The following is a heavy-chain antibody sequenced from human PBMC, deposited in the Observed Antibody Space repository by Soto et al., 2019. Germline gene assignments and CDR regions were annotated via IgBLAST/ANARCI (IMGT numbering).Heavy chain of an antibody. D-gene: IGHD3-16*01. CDR3: ARHGDYSGMDV. Sequence: QVQLQQWGAGLLKPSETLSLTCAVYVGSFSGYYWSWIRQPPGKGLEWIGEINHSGSTNYNPSLKSRVNISVDTSKNQFSLKLSSVTAADTAVYYCARHGDYSGMDVWGQGTTVTVSS. CDR2: INHSGST. V-gene: IGHV4-34*01. J-gene: IGHJ6*02. CDR1: VGSFSGYY.